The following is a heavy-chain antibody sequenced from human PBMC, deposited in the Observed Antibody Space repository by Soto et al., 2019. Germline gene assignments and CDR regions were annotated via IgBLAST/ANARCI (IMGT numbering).Heavy chain of an antibody. D-gene: IGHD6-19*01. CDR1: GFTFDDYA. Sequence: PGGSLRLSCAASGFTFDDYAMHWVRQAPGKGLEWVSGISWNSGSIGYADSVKGRFTISRDNAKNSLYLQMNSLRAEDTALYYCAKEAVAGKVDYWGPGTLVTGSS. J-gene: IGHJ4*02. V-gene: IGHV3-9*01. CDR3: AKEAVAGKVDY. CDR2: ISWNSGSI.